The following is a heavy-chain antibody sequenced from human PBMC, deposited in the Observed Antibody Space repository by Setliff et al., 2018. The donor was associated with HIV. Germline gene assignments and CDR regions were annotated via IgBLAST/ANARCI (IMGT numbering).Heavy chain of an antibody. V-gene: IGHV4-59*08. J-gene: IGHJ4*02. D-gene: IGHD5-18*01. CDR3: GRLSDTAMASFDS. CDR1: GGSIGSYY. Sequence: PSETLSLTCIVSGGSIGSYYWGWIRQPPGKGPEWTGYIYKSGSTNYKASLKNRVTISADTSKNQFSLKLRSVTAADTAVYYCGRLSDTAMASFDSWGQGTLVTVSS. CDR2: IYKSGST.